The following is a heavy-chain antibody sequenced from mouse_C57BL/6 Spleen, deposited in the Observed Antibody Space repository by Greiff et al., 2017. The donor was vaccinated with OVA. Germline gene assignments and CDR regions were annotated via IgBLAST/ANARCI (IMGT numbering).Heavy chain of an antibody. V-gene: IGHV1-52*01. CDR1: GFTFTSYC. D-gene: IGHD2-3*01. CDR3: SSDGYLGFDY. CDR2: IDPADSET. J-gene: IGHJ2*01. Sequence: QVQLQQPGAELVRPGSSVKLSCTASGFTFTSYCMHWVKQRPMQGLEWFGNIDPADSETNYNQKFKDKATLTVDKSSNTAYMQLSSLTSEDSSFYYCSSDGYLGFDYWGQGTTLTVSS.